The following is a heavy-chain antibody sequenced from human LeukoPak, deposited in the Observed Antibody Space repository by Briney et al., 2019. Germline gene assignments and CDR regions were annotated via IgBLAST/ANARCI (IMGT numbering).Heavy chain of an antibody. V-gene: IGHV4-39*01. CDR1: GGSISRSDYY. Sequence: SETLSLTCTVSGGSISRSDYYWGWIRQPPGKGLEWIGYIYYSGTTYYNPSLKSRVTISVDTPKNQFPLRLSSVTAADTAVYYCARSLGAGTTSWNFDYWGQGTLVTVSS. J-gene: IGHJ4*02. D-gene: IGHD2-2*01. CDR3: ARSLGAGTTSWNFDY. CDR2: IYYSGTT.